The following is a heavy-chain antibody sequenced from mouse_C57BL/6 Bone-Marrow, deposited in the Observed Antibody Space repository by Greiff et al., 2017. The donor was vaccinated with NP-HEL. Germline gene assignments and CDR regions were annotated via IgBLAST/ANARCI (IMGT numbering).Heavy chain of an antibody. J-gene: IGHJ2*01. CDR3: GRDPVNGSYYFDY. Sequence: EVKLMESGGGLVKPGGSLKLSCAASGFTFSSYAMSWVRQTPEKRLEWVATISDGGSYTYYPDNVKGRFTLSRDNANNNLYLQMSHLKSDDTAMDYCGRDPVNGSYYFDYWGQGTTLTVSS. V-gene: IGHV5-4*01. CDR2: ISDGGSYT. CDR1: GFTFSSYA.